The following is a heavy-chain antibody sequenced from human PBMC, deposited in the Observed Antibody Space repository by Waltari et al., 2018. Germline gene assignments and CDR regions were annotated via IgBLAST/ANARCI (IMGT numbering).Heavy chain of an antibody. CDR2: ISSGSVTI. CDR1: GFTFRSEG. V-gene: IGHV3-48*04. CDR3: VRNIGYIDSH. D-gene: IGHD2-2*02. J-gene: IGHJ4*02. Sequence: EVQLVESGGDLVQPGGSLRLSCSASGFTFRSEGMNWVRQAPGKGLEWVAYISSGSVTIHYADAVKGQLTISRDNAKNSLYLQMNSLRPEDTAVYYCVRNIGYIDSHWGQGTLVTVSS.